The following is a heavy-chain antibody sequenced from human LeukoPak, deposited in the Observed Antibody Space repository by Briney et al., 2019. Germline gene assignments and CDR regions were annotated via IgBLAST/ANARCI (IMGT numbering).Heavy chain of an antibody. V-gene: IGHV3-7*01. Sequence: GGSLRLSCAASGFTFSNYWMSWVRQAPGKGLEWVANIKQDGSEKYYVDSVKGRFTISRDNAKNSLYLQMNRLRAEDTAVYYCAKGYSYGRFDYWGQGTLVTVSS. D-gene: IGHD5-18*01. J-gene: IGHJ4*02. CDR1: GFTFSNYW. CDR3: AKGYSYGRFDY. CDR2: IKQDGSEK.